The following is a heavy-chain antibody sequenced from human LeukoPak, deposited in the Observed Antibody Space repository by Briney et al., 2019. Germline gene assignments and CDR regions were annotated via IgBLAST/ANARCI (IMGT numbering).Heavy chain of an antibody. CDR1: GFTFDDYG. Sequence: GGSLRLSCAASGFTFDDYGMSWVRQAPGQGLEWVSGINWNGGSTGYADSVKGRFTISRDNAKNSLYLQMNSLRAEDTALYYCARGGKAMVTLYYYYYYMDVWGKGTTVTVSS. D-gene: IGHD5-18*01. CDR3: ARGGKAMVTLYYYYYYMDV. V-gene: IGHV3-20*04. CDR2: INWNGGST. J-gene: IGHJ6*03.